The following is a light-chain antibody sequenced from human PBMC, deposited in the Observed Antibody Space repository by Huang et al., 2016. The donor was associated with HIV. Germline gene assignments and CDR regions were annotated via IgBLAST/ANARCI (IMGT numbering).Light chain of an antibody. Sequence: DSVMTQSPLSLSVIPGESASISCNSSQSLLHSDGYNYLDWYVRKRGQSPQLLICLTANRADGVPDRCRGSGSGTDFTLEISRVEAEDVAIYYCMQTLQTPRTFGQGTKVEIK. CDR2: LTA. J-gene: IGKJ1*01. V-gene: IGKV2-28*01. CDR1: QSLLHSDGYNY. CDR3: MQTLQTPRT.